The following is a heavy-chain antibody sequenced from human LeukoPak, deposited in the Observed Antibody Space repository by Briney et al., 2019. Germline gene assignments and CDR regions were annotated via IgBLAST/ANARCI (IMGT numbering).Heavy chain of an antibody. J-gene: IGHJ4*02. CDR1: GGSFSDHY. CDR3: ARCGGYNYFDDY. D-gene: IGHD5-24*01. Sequence: PSETLSLTCAVYGGSFSDHYWTWVRQPPGKGLEWIGEVNHSGSAKYNPSLKSRVTISVDTSKNQFLLTMSFLTVADTAVYYCARCGGYNYFDDYWGQGSLVTVSS. CDR2: VNHSGSA. V-gene: IGHV4-34*01.